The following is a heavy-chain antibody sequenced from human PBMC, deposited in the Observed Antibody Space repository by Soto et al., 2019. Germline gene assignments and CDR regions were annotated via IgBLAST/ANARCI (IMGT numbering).Heavy chain of an antibody. J-gene: IGHJ4*02. CDR3: ARDHRSYYDSSGYFHYFDY. D-gene: IGHD3-22*01. CDR1: GGSISSGGDY. Sequence: PSETQSLTCTVSGGSISSGGDYWSWIRQHPGKGLEWIGYIYYSGSTYYNPSLKSRVTISVDTSKNQFSLKLSSVTAADTAVYYCARDHRSYYDSSGYFHYFDYWGQGTLVTVSS. CDR2: IYYSGST. V-gene: IGHV4-31*03.